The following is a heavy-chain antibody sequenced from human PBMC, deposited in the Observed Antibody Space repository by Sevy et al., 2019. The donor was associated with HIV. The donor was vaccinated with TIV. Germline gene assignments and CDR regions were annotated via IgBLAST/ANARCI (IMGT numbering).Heavy chain of an antibody. CDR2: FYISDNT. CDR1: GFNVSSTY. J-gene: IGHJ4*02. Sequence: GGSLRLSCEASGFNVSSTYMSWVRQAPGKGLEWVSVFYISDNTYYADSVKGRFTISRDNFKNTAHLQMDSLRAEDTALYYCATTTFRFFDNWGQGTLVTVSS. D-gene: IGHD3-3*01. V-gene: IGHV3-53*01. CDR3: ATTTFRFFDN.